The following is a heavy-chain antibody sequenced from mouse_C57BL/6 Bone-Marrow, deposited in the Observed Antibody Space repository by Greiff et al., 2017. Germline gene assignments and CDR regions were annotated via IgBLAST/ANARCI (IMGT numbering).Heavy chain of an antibody. J-gene: IGHJ2*01. Sequence: DVKLQESGAELVRPGASVKLSCTASGFNIKDDYMHWVKQRPEQGLAWIGWIDPENGDPAYASKFQGTATITADPSSNTAYLQLSSLTSEDTAVYYCTSYYYGSSYFDYWGQGTTLTVSS. CDR1: GFNIKDDY. D-gene: IGHD1-1*01. CDR3: TSYYYGSSYFDY. CDR2: IDPENGDP. V-gene: IGHV14-4*01.